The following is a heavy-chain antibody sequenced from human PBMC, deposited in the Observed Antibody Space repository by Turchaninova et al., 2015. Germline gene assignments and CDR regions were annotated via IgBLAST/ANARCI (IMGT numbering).Heavy chain of an antibody. J-gene: IGHJ4*02. D-gene: IGHD4-23*01. Sequence: QITLTESGPTLVKPTKTLTLTCTFSGFSPSTSGMGVGLIRQPPGKALEWLALIYWDDDKRYSPSLKSRLTITKDTSKNQVVLTMTNMDPVDTATYYCAHRRPYGGISGHFDYWGQGSLVTVSS. CDR2: IYWDDDK. V-gene: IGHV2-5*02. CDR3: AHRRPYGGISGHFDY. CDR1: GFSPSTSGMG.